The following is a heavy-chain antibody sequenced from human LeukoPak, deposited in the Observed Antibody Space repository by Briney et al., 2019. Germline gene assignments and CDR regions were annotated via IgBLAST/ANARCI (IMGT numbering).Heavy chain of an antibody. CDR2: IIPIFGTA. CDR1: GGTFSSYA. D-gene: IGHD3-16*02. V-gene: IGHV1-69*05. CDR3: ARASLWGRLSTNYYYYMDV. J-gene: IGHJ6*03. Sequence: SVKVSCKASGGTFSSYAISWVRQAPGQGLEWMGGIIPIFGTANYAQKLQGRVTMTTDTSTSTAYMELRSLRSDDTAVYYCARASLWGRLSTNYYYYMDVWGKGTTVTVSS.